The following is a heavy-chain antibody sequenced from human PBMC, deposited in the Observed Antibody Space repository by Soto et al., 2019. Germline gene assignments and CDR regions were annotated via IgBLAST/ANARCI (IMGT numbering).Heavy chain of an antibody. CDR2: ISGSGGST. CDR3: AKDDLAVQWLVQI. V-gene: IGHV3-23*01. CDR1: GFTFSSYA. D-gene: IGHD6-19*01. Sequence: GESLKISCAASGFTFSSYAMSWVRQAPGKGLEWVSAISGSGGSTYYADSVKGRFTISRDNSKNTLYLQMNSLRAEDTAVYYCAKDDLAVQWLVQIWGQGTLVTVSS. J-gene: IGHJ4*02.